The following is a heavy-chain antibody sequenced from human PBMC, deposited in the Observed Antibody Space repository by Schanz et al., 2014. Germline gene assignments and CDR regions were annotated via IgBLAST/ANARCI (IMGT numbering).Heavy chain of an antibody. V-gene: IGHV3-30*09. D-gene: IGHD6-13*01. CDR2: ISYDESNK. CDR1: RFTFSSYT. CDR3: ATGMAASNFGSEYFLY. Sequence: QVQLVESGGGVVQPGRSLRLSCAASRFTFSSYTMHWVRQAPGKGLEWVALISYDESNKYYADSVKGRFAISRENSKTTMFLQMSSLSPEDTAVYYCATGMAASNFGSEYFLYWGQGTLVTVSS. J-gene: IGHJ1*01.